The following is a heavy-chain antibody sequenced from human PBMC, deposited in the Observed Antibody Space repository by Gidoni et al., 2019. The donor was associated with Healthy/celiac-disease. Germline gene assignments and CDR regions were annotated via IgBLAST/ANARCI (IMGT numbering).Heavy chain of an antibody. J-gene: IGHJ4*02. CDR3: AKGTYYPRAVVVITTPIDY. CDR1: GFTFDDYA. Sequence: EVQLVESGGGLVQPGRSLRLSCAASGFTFDDYALHWVRQAPGKGLEWVSGISWKSGSIGYADSVKGRFTISRDNAKNSLYLQMNSLRAEDTALYYCAKGTYYPRAVVVITTPIDYWGQGTLVTVSS. CDR2: ISWKSGSI. D-gene: IGHD3-22*01. V-gene: IGHV3-9*01.